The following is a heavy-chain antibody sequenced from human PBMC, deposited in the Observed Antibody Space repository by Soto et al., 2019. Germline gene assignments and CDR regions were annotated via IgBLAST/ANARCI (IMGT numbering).Heavy chain of an antibody. D-gene: IGHD3-3*01. CDR2: ISTSGSPI. Sequence: DVELLESGGGLVQPGGSMRLSCAASGFNFSNYEMNWVRQAPGKGLEWLAYISTSGSPIYYADSVKGRFTISRDDAKNSLYLQMNNLRAEDTAVYYCARESLRFWEWSFDYWGQGTLVTVSS. CDR3: ARESLRFWEWSFDY. CDR1: GFNFSNYE. J-gene: IGHJ4*02. V-gene: IGHV3-48*03.